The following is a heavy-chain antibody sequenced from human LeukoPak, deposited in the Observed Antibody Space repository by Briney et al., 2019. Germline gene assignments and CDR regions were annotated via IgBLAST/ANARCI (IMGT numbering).Heavy chain of an antibody. Sequence: ASVKVSCKVSGYTLTELSMHWVRQAPGKGLEWMGGFDPEDGEIIYAQKFQGRVTMTEDTSTDTAYMELSGLRSEDTAVYYCATGRGIQLWYGAPPLNYWGQGTLVTVSS. D-gene: IGHD5-18*01. CDR1: GYTLTELS. V-gene: IGHV1-24*01. J-gene: IGHJ4*02. CDR2: FDPEDGEI. CDR3: ATGRGIQLWYGAPPLNY.